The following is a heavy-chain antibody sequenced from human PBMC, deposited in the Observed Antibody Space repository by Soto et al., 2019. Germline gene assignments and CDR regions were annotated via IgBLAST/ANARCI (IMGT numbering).Heavy chain of an antibody. CDR2: INAGNGNT. Sequence: QVQLVQSGAEVKKPGASVKVSCKASGYTFTSYAMHWVRQAPGQRLEWMGWINAGNGNTKYSQKFQGRVTITRDTSAITAYMELRSLRSEDTAVNYCARDLHSSSWYSGFDPWGQGTLVTLSS. J-gene: IGHJ5*02. CDR3: ARDLHSSSWYSGFDP. D-gene: IGHD6-13*01. V-gene: IGHV1-3*01. CDR1: GYTFTSYA.